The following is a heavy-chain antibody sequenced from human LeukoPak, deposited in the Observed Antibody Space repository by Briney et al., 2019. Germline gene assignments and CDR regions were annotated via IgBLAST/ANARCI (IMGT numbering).Heavy chain of an antibody. CDR1: GFTFSSYS. D-gene: IGHD1-26*01. CDR2: ISSSSSYI. V-gene: IGHV3-21*01. Sequence: GGSLRLSCAASGFTFSSYSMNWVRQAPGKGLEWVSSISSSSSYIYYADSVKGRFTISRDNAKNSLYLQMNSLRAEDTAVYYCASSQPAPGSYRAFDIWGQGTMVTVSS. J-gene: IGHJ3*02. CDR3: ASSQPAPGSYRAFDI.